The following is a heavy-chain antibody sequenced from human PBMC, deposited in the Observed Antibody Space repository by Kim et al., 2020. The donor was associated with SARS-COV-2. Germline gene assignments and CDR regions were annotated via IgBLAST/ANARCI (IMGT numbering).Heavy chain of an antibody. CDR2: IHVSGTT. CDR3: ARARIAVSGDRMDV. J-gene: IGHJ6*02. Sequence: SETLTLTCTVSGGSLSTYYWIWIRQSAGKRLEWIGRIHVSGTTDYNPSLRSRVSMSVDTSNNKFSLSMTSLTAADTAVYYCARARIAVSGDRMDVWGQGT. D-gene: IGHD6-19*01. V-gene: IGHV4-4*07. CDR1: GGSLSTYY.